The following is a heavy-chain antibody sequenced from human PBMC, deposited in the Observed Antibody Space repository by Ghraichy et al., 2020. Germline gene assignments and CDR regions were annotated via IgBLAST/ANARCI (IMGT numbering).Heavy chain of an antibody. Sequence: GGSLRLSCAASGFSFSDYYMAWVRQAPGKGLEWVSYITKTSITTTYADSVSGRFFISRDNANNSMYLRMNSLRAEDSAVYFCVRVQKDNGYHYGLDVWGQGTAVTVSS. J-gene: IGHJ6*02. V-gene: IGHV3-11*01. CDR2: ITKTSITT. D-gene: IGHD1-1*01. CDR3: VRVQKDNGYHYGLDV. CDR1: GFSFSDYY.